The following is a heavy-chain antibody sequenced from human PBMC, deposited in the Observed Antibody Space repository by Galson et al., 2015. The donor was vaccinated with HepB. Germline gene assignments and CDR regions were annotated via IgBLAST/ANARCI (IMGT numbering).Heavy chain of an antibody. V-gene: IGHV1-2*04. Sequence: SVKVPCKASGYTFTGYYMHWVRQAPGQGLEWMGWINPNSGGTNYAQKFQGWVTMTRDTSISTAYMELSRLRSDDTAVYYCARDKIAVAGTLYYYYYGMDVWGQGTTVTVSS. CDR1: GYTFTGYY. D-gene: IGHD6-19*01. CDR2: INPNSGGT. CDR3: ARDKIAVAGTLYYYYYGMDV. J-gene: IGHJ6*02.